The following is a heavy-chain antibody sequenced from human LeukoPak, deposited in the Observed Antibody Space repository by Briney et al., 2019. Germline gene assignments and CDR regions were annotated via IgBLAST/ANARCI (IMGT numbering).Heavy chain of an antibody. J-gene: IGHJ4*02. CDR2: ISTSGRTI. D-gene: IGHD3-10*01. CDR1: GITFTDHY. V-gene: IGHV3-11*01. Sequence: GGSLRLSCAASGITFTDHYMNWIRQAPGKGLEWLSYISTSGRTIAYADSVKGRFTIFRDNAKNSLYLQMNSLRADDTAVYYCARTKSEPTYGQHHGLDNWGQGTLVTVSS. CDR3: ARTKSEPTYGQHHGLDN.